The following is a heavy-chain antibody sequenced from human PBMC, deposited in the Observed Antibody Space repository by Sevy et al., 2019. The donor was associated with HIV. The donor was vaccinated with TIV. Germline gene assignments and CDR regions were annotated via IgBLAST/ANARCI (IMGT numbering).Heavy chain of an antibody. Sequence: GGSLRLSCKASGFTFSSFWMQWVRQAPGKGLEWVANIRQDGNEIYYGDSVKGRFTISRDNAKNALYLQMDGLRAEDTAVYYCARRYFDLLGQGTLVTVSS. CDR3: ARRYFDL. V-gene: IGHV3-7*01. CDR1: GFTFSSFW. CDR2: IRQDGNEI. J-gene: IGHJ4*02.